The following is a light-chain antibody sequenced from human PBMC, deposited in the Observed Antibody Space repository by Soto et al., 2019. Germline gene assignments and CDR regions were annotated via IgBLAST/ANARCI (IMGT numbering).Light chain of an antibody. J-gene: IGKJ2*01. V-gene: IGKV3D-20*01. CDR1: LSLSSSY. CDR3: QQYRISPNT. CDR2: DAS. Sequence: EIVLTQSPATLSLSPGERATLSCGASLSLSSSYLAWYQQKPGLAPRLLIYDASSRATGIPDRFSGSGSGTDFTITVNRLEPEDVAMYYCQQYRISPNTFGQGTKLEIK.